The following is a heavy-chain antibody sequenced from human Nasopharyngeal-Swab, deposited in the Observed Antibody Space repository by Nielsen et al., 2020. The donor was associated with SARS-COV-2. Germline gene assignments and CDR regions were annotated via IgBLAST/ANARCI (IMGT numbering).Heavy chain of an antibody. V-gene: IGHV3-21*01. Sequence: GGSLRLSCAASGFTFSIYTMNWVRQAPGKGLEWVSAISSRGDYIYYAPSVEGRFTISRDNAKDSLYLQMNSLRADDTAVYYCARDTPAMFAYWGQGTLVTVSS. CDR3: ARDTPAMFAY. CDR1: GFTFSIYT. CDR2: ISSRGDYI. J-gene: IGHJ4*02.